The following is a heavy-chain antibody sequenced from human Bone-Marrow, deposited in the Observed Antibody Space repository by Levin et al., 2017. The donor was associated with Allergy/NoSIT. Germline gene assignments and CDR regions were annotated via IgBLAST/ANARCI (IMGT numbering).Heavy chain of an antibody. CDR1: GGSISSSSYY. J-gene: IGHJ4*02. D-gene: IGHD6-19*01. V-gene: IGHV4-39*07. Sequence: GSLRLSCTVSGGSISSSSYYWGWIRQPPGKGLEWIGSIYYSGSTYYNPSLKSRVTISVDTSKNQFSLKLSSVTAADTAVYYCASTGYSSGSTRDYWGQGTLVTVSS. CDR2: IYYSGST. CDR3: ASTGYSSGSTRDY.